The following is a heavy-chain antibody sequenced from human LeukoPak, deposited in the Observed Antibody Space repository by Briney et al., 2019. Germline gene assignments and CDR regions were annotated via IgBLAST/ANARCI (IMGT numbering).Heavy chain of an antibody. CDR3: ARRGMTTVTTFDY. V-gene: IGHV4-39*01. J-gene: IGHJ4*02. CDR1: GGSISSSSYY. CDR2: IYYSGST. Sequence: PSETLSLTCTVSGGSISSSSYYWGWIRQPPGKGLEWIGGIYYSGSTYYNPSLKSRVTISVDTSKNQFSLKLSPVTAADTAVYYCARRGMTTVTTFDYWGQGTLVTVSS. D-gene: IGHD4-17*01.